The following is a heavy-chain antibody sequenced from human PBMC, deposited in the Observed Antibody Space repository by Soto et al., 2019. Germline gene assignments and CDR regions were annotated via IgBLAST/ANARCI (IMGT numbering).Heavy chain of an antibody. CDR2: IYYAGTT. J-gene: IGHJ1*01. CDR3: ARLGAAYQSMDS. Sequence: SETLSLTCTVSNGSISPNYWSWIRQPPGKGLEWIGYIYYAGTTTYNPSLQSRVSISVDTSKNEVSLKLTSVTAADTAVYFCARLGAAYQSMDSWGQGTRVTVSS. D-gene: IGHD2-15*01. V-gene: IGHV4-59*08. CDR1: NGSISPNY.